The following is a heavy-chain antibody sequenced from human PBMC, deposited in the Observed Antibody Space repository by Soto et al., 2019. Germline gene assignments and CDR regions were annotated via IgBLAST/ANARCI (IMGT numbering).Heavy chain of an antibody. CDR3: ATGGAMVRAVGGGRSREDYSYYGMDV. V-gene: IGHV1-24*01. D-gene: IGHD3-10*01. J-gene: IGHJ6*02. CDR1: GYTLTELS. Sequence: ASVKVSCKVSGYTLTELSMHWVRQAPGKGLEWMGGFDPEDGETIYAQKFQGRVTMTKDTSTDTAYMELSSLRSEDTAVYYCATGGAMVRAVGGGRSREDYSYYGMDVWGQGTTVTVSS. CDR2: FDPEDGET.